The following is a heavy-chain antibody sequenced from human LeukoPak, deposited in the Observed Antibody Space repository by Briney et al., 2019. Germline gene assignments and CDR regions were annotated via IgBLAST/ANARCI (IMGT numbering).Heavy chain of an antibody. CDR1: GYTFTSYD. D-gene: IGHD6-19*01. V-gene: IGHV1-8*01. CDR2: MNPNSGNT. Sequence: ASVKVSCKASGYTFTSYDINWVRRATGQGLEWMGWMNPNSGNTGYAQKFQGRVTMTRNTSISTAYMELSSLRSEDTAVYYCARDTIAVAGDFDYWGQGTLVTVSS. J-gene: IGHJ4*02. CDR3: ARDTIAVAGDFDY.